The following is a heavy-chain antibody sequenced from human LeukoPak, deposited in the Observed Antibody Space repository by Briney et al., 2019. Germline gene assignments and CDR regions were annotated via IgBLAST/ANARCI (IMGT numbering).Heavy chain of an antibody. Sequence: SGTLSLTCAVSGGSISSSNWWSWVRQPPGKGLEWIGEIYHGGSTYYNPSLKSRVTISVDTSKNQFSLKLSSVTAADTAVYYCARFYDSSGYYFLHDAFDIWGQGTMVTVSS. J-gene: IGHJ3*02. CDR3: ARFYDSSGYYFLHDAFDI. D-gene: IGHD3-22*01. CDR1: GGSISSSNW. CDR2: IYHGGST. V-gene: IGHV4-4*02.